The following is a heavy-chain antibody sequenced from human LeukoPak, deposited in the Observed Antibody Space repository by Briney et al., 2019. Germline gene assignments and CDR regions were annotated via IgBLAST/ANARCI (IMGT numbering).Heavy chain of an antibody. D-gene: IGHD2-15*01. CDR2: IIPIFGTA. V-gene: IGHV1-69*05. CDR3: ARANSGNCSGGSCYSSYYYYYMDV. CDR1: GGTFSSYA. J-gene: IGHJ6*03. Sequence: SVKVSCKASGGTFSSYAISWVRQAPGQGLEWMGGIIPIFGTANYAQKFQGRVTITTDESTSTAYMELSSLRSEDTAVYYCARANSGNCSGGSCYSSYYYYYMDVWGKGTTVTVSS.